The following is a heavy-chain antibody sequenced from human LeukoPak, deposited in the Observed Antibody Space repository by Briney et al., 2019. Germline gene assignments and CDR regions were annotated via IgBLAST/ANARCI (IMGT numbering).Heavy chain of an antibody. V-gene: IGHV1-2*02. Sequence: ASVKVSCKASGYTFTDFYIHWVRQAPGQGLEWMGWINPNNGDTTYAQKFQGRVTMTRDTSISTAYMELRSLRSDDTAVYYCARVGAYCGGDCYPPGDYWGQGTLVTASS. J-gene: IGHJ4*02. CDR2: INPNNGDT. CDR3: ARVGAYCGGDCYPPGDY. D-gene: IGHD2-21*02. CDR1: GYTFTDFY.